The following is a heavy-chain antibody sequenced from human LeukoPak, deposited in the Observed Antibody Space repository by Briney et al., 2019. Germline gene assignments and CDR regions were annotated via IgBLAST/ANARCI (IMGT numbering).Heavy chain of an antibody. D-gene: IGHD3-9*01. CDR2: IFYSGST. CDR1: GGSLSSYY. V-gene: IGHV4-59*01. Sequence: SETLSLTCAVSGGSLSSYYWTWIRQPPGKGLEWIGYIFYSGSTNYNPSLKSRVTMSVDTSKNQFSLKLNSVTAADTAVYYCARSGTLTEYLYWGQGALVTVAS. CDR3: ARSGTLTEYLY. J-gene: IGHJ4*02.